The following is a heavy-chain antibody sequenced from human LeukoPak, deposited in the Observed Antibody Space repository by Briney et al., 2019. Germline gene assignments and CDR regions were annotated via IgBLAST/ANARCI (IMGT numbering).Heavy chain of an antibody. Sequence: GESPKISCKGSAYSFTSYWIGCVRQMPGKGLVWMGIIYPGDSDTRYSPSFQGQVTISADKSISTAYLQWSSLKASDTAMYYCARGFFGYNDAFDIWGQGTMVTVSS. CDR1: AYSFTSYW. CDR3: ARGFFGYNDAFDI. D-gene: IGHD5-24*01. J-gene: IGHJ3*02. V-gene: IGHV5-51*01. CDR2: IYPGDSDT.